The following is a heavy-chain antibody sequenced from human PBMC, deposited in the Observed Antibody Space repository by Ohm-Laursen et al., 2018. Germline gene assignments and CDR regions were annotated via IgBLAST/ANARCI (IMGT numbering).Heavy chain of an antibody. Sequence: GSLRLSCAASGFTFSSYWMSWVRQAPGKGLEWVANIKQDGSEKYYVDSVKGRFTISRDNSKNTLYLQMNSLRAEDTAVYYCAKGPYQLLLYNWFDPWGQGTLVTVSS. J-gene: IGHJ5*02. CDR3: AKGPYQLLLYNWFDP. D-gene: IGHD2-2*01. CDR1: GFTFSSYW. CDR2: IKQDGSEK. V-gene: IGHV3-7*03.